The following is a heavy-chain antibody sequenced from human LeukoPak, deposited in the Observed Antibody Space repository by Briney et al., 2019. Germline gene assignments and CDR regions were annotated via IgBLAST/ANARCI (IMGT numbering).Heavy chain of an antibody. CDR2: IYHGDRT. J-gene: IGHJ4*02. D-gene: IGHD3-22*01. V-gene: IGHV3-66*02. CDR3: ARDRDDSSVLHYFDY. Sequence: GRSLRLSCAASGFTVNTHFMSWVRQAPGKGLEWVSVIYHGDRTYYADSVKGRFTISRDNSKNTLYLQMKSLRAEDTAVYYCARDRDDSSVLHYFDYWGQGTQVTVSS. CDR1: GFTVNTHF.